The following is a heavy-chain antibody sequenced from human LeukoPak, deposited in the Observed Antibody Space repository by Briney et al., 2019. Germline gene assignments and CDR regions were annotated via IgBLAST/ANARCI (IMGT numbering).Heavy chain of an antibody. CDR1: GFTFSTYE. D-gene: IGHD3-10*02. CDR2: ISSSGSTI. V-gene: IGHV3-48*03. J-gene: IGHJ6*04. Sequence: GGSLRLSCAASGFTFSTYEMNWVRQAPGKGLEWVSYISSSGSTIHYADSVKGRFTISRDNAKNSLYLQMNSLRAEDTAVYYCAELGITMIGGVWGKGTTVTISS. CDR3: AELGITMIGGV.